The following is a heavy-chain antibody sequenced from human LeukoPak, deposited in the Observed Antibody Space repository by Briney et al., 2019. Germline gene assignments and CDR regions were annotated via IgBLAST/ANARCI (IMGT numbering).Heavy chain of an antibody. Sequence: GGSLRLSCAASGFTVSSNYMSWVRQAPGKGLEWVSVIYSGGSTYYADSVKGRFTISRDNSKNTLYLQMNSLRAEDTAMYYCAREGPFSSGGSPLSYGGQETRVTVPT. D-gene: IGHD6-25*01. CDR1: GFTVSSNY. J-gene: IGHJ4*02. CDR2: IYSGGST. V-gene: IGHV3-53*01. CDR3: AREGPFSSGGSPLSY.